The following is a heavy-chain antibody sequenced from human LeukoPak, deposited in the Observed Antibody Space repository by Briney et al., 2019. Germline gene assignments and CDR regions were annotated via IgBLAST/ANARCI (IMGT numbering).Heavy chain of an antibody. CDR1: GFTFSDYY. Sequence: PGGSLRLSCAASGFTFSDYYMSWIRQAPGKGLEWVSYISSSSSTIYYADSVKGRFTISRDNAKNSLYLQMNSLRAEDTAVYYCAREGTYYYGSGSYYPYDYWGQGTLVTVSS. D-gene: IGHD3-10*01. V-gene: IGHV3-11*04. CDR3: AREGTYYYGSGSYYPYDY. J-gene: IGHJ4*02. CDR2: ISSSSSTI.